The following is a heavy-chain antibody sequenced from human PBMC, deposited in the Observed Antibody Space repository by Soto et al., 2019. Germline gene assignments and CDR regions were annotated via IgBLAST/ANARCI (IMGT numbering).Heavy chain of an antibody. J-gene: IGHJ3*02. V-gene: IGHV4-30-4*01. CDR3: ARTMVKGVSSLRAAFDI. D-gene: IGHD3-10*01. CDR1: GGSISSGDYY. CDR2: IYYSGST. Sequence: PSGTLSLTCTVSGGSISSGDYYWRWVRQPPGKGPEGIGYIYYSGSTYYNPSLKSRVTISVDTSKNQFSLKLSSVTAADTAVYYCARTMVKGVSSLRAAFDIWGQGTMVTVSS.